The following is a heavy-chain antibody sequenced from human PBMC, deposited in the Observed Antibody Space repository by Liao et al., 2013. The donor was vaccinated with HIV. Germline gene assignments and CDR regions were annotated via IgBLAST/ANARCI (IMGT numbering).Heavy chain of an antibody. Sequence: QVQLQQWGAGLLKPSETLSLTCAVYGGSFSANYWSWIRQPPGEGLEWIGEINLRGTTNYNPSLKSRVTISVDTSKNQFSLKVSSVTAADTAVYYCAGRHKARGYFDLWGRGTLVTVSS. CDR2: INLRGTT. J-gene: IGHJ2*01. CDR3: AGRHKARGYFDL. D-gene: IGHD3-10*01. V-gene: IGHV4-34*01. CDR1: GGSFSANY.